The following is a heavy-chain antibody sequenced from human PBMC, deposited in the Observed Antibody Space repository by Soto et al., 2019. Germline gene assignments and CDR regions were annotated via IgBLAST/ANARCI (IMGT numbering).Heavy chain of an antibody. V-gene: IGHV1-8*01. Sequence: ASVKLSCQASGYTFTSYDINWLRHATRQGLEWMGWMNPNSGNTGYSQKLQGRVTMTTDTSTSTAYMELSSLRSDDTAVYYCARDRNYDILTGYYKPAHFDYWGQGTLVTVSS. CDR1: GYTFTSYD. D-gene: IGHD3-9*01. CDR3: ARDRNYDILTGYYKPAHFDY. CDR2: MNPNSGNT. J-gene: IGHJ4*02.